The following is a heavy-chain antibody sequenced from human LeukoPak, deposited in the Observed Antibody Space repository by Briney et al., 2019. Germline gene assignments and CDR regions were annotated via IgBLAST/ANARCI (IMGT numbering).Heavy chain of an antibody. CDR1: GFTFSSYA. CDR2: ISYDGSNK. Sequence: GGSLRLSCAASGFTFSSYAMHWVRQAPGKGLEWVAVISYDGSNKYYADSVKGRFTISRDNSKNTLYLQMNSLRAEDTAVYYCAKVLDRGYSYGLVDYWGQGTLVTVSS. V-gene: IGHV3-30-3*01. D-gene: IGHD5-18*01. J-gene: IGHJ4*02. CDR3: AKVLDRGYSYGLVDY.